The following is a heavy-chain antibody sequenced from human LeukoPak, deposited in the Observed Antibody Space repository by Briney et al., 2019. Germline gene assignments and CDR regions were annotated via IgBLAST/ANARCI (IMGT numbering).Heavy chain of an antibody. D-gene: IGHD5-18*01. CDR2: TYYRSKWYN. J-gene: IGHJ6*02. V-gene: IGHV6-1*01. Sequence: SQTLSLTCAISGDSVSSNSAAWNWIRQSPSRGLEWLGRTYYRSKWYNDYAVSVKSRITINPDTSKNQFSLQPNSVTPEDTAVYYCARSQRGYSYGWVDYYGMDVWGQGTTVTVSS. CDR1: GDSVSSNSAA. CDR3: ARSQRGYSYGWVDYYGMDV.